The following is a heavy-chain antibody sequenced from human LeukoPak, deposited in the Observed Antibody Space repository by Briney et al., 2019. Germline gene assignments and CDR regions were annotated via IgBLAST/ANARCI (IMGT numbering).Heavy chain of an antibody. CDR3: ARVSGGYSGYEG. V-gene: IGHV1-2*02. D-gene: IGHD5-12*01. J-gene: IGHJ4*02. CDR1: GYTFTGYY. CDR2: INPNSGGT. Sequence: ASVKVSCKASGYTFTGYYMYWVRQAPGQGLEWMGWINPNSGGTNYAQKFQGRVTMTRDTSISTAYMELSRLRSDDTAVYYCARVSGGYSGYEGWGQGTLVTVSS.